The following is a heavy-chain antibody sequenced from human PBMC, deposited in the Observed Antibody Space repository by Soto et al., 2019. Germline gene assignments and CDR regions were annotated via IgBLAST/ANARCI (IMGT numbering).Heavy chain of an antibody. CDR3: ARRGVRAAATNGFDP. D-gene: IGHD6-13*01. CDR2: MYHGGTT. V-gene: IGHV4-39*01. Sequence: QLQLQESGPRVVKPSETLSLTCSVSGGSISSGSYYWGWIRQTPGRGLGWIASMYHGGTTYSNPSLKSRGTISVDTSKNQFSLRLTSVTAADTAVYYCARRGVRAAATNGFDPWGQGILVTVSS. J-gene: IGHJ5*02. CDR1: GGSISSGSYY.